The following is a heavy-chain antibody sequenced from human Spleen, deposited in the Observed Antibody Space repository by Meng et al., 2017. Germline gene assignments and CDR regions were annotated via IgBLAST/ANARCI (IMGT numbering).Heavy chain of an antibody. CDR1: GFRFDDYG. J-gene: IGHJ6*02. CDR2: IWYDGSNK. Sequence: GESLKISCAASGFRFDDYGMHWVRQTPDKGLEWVAVIWYDGSNKFYADSVRGRFTISRDNSKNTLYVQMHSLRAEDTAVYYCARAPGGSYSSYHYYGMDVWGHGTTVTVSS. V-gene: IGHV3-33*01. D-gene: IGHD1-26*01. CDR3: ARAPGGSYSSYHYYGMDV.